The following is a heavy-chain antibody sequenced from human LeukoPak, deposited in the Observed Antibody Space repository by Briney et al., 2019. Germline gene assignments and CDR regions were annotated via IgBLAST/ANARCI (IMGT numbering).Heavy chain of an antibody. D-gene: IGHD4-17*01. Sequence: GGSLRLSCAASGFTFSDYGMHWVRQAPGKGLEWVAVIWFDGRNKYYADSVQGRFTGSRDNSKNTVYLQMNSLRADDTAVYYCARGPLHGAFDYWGQGTLVTVSS. V-gene: IGHV3-30*19. CDR2: IWFDGRNK. CDR1: GFTFSDYG. J-gene: IGHJ4*02. CDR3: ARGPLHGAFDY.